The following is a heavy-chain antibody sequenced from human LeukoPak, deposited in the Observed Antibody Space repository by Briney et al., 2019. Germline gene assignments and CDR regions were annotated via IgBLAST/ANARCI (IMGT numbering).Heavy chain of an antibody. Sequence: SDTLSLTCTVSGASISSYYWSWIRQPPGKGLEWMVYLYHSGKTIYNPSLTSRVTISVDTSKNQFSLRLTSVTAADTALYYCAREDSSGYGILGDWGQGTLVTVSS. CDR1: GASISSYY. V-gene: IGHV4-59*01. CDR3: AREDSSGYGILGD. J-gene: IGHJ4*02. CDR2: LYHSGKT. D-gene: IGHD5-18*01.